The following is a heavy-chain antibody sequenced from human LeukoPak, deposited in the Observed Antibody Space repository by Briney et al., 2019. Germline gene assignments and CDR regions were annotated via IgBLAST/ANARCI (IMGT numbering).Heavy chain of an antibody. J-gene: IGHJ4*02. V-gene: IGHV1-2*02. CDR1: GYTFTDYY. Sequence: ASVKVSCKTSGYTFTDYYMHWVRQSPGQGLEWMGWINPNSGGTNYAQKFQGRVTMTRDTSISTAYMELSRLRSDDTAVYYCARPLWSGYYRFDYWGQGTLVTVSS. CDR2: INPNSGGT. D-gene: IGHD3-3*01. CDR3: ARPLWSGYYRFDY.